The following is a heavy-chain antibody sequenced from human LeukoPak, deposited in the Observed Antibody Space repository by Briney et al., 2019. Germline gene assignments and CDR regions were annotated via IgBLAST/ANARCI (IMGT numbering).Heavy chain of an antibody. CDR2: INQVGSEK. V-gene: IGHV3-7*01. Sequence: GGSLRLSCAASGFTFSSYGMHWVRQAPGKGLEWVANINQVGSEKYYVDSVKGRFTISRDNARKSLYLQMNSLRAEDTAVYYCARDNYYYYYMDVWGNGTTVTVSS. CDR1: GFTFSSYG. J-gene: IGHJ6*03. CDR3: ARDNYYYYYMDV.